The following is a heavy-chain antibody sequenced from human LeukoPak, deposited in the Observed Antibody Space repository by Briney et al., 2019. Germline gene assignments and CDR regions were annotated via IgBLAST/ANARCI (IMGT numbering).Heavy chain of an antibody. CDR1: GGSFSSGSYY. V-gene: IGHV4-61*01. Sequence: PSETLSLTCTVSGGSFSSGSYYWSWIRQPPGKGLEWIGYIYYSGSTNYNPSLKSRVTISVDTSKDQFSLKLSSVTAADTAVYYCARGTHGDYEFDYWGQGTLVTVSS. CDR3: ARGTHGDYEFDY. CDR2: IYYSGST. D-gene: IGHD4-17*01. J-gene: IGHJ4*02.